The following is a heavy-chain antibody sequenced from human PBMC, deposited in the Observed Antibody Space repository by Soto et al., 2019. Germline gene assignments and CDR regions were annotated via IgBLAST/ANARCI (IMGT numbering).Heavy chain of an antibody. V-gene: IGHV4-34*01. CDR1: GGSFSGYY. CDR3: ARVGGSSGWYVNYFDY. D-gene: IGHD6-19*01. Sequence: SETLSLTCAVYGGSFSGYYWSWIRQPPGKGLEWIGEINHSGSTNYNPSLKSRVTISVDTSKNQFSLKLSSVTAADTAVYYCARVGGSSGWYVNYFDYWGQGTLVTVSS. CDR2: INHSGST. J-gene: IGHJ4*02.